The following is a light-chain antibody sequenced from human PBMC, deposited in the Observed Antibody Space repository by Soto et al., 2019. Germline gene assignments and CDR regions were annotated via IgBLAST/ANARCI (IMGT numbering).Light chain of an antibody. CDR2: GAS. CDR3: QQYNNWPPLT. Sequence: VMTQSPATLSVSPGERATLSCRASQSVSSNLAWYQQKPGQAPRLLIYGASTRATGIPARFSGSGSGTEFTLTISSLQSEDFAVYYCQQYNNWPPLTFGGGTKVEIK. V-gene: IGKV3-15*01. CDR1: QSVSSN. J-gene: IGKJ4*01.